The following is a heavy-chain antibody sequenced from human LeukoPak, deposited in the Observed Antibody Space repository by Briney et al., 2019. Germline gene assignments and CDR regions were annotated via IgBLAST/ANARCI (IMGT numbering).Heavy chain of an antibody. J-gene: IGHJ4*02. Sequence: PSGTLSLTCAVSGDSISRDNWWHWVRQTPGKGLEWIGEIHPSGSTYYNPSLKSRVTISVDTSKNRFSLKVNSVTAADTAVYYCAREIPVFYASTLDSWGQGLLVTASS. CDR3: AREIPVFYASTLDS. CDR1: GDSISRDNW. V-gene: IGHV4-4*02. CDR2: IHPSGST. D-gene: IGHD2-8*02.